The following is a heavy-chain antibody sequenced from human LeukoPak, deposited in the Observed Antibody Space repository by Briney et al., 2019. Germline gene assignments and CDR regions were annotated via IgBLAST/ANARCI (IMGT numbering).Heavy chain of an antibody. D-gene: IGHD3-22*01. V-gene: IGHV3-48*03. J-gene: IGHJ4*02. Sequence: GGSVRLSCAASGFSFNNYEMNWFRQAPGKGLEWVAYISNNGNSIFYPDSVKGRFTISRDNVKNSLFLQMSSLRAEDTAVYYCARDRYDSRGCAFDYWGQGTQVTVSS. CDR3: ARDRYDSRGCAFDY. CDR1: GFSFNNYE. CDR2: ISNNGNSI.